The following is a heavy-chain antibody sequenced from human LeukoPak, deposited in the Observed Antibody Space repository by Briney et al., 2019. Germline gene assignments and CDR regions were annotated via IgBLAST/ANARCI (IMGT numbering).Heavy chain of an antibody. J-gene: IGHJ4*02. D-gene: IGHD1-1*01. CDR1: EFSVGSNY. CDR3: ARCTTGKTFGSLREIKKSREIDF. V-gene: IGHV3-21*01. CDR2: ISSSSSYI. Sequence: MPGGSLRLSCAASEFSVGSNYMTWVRQAPGKGLEWVSSISSSSSYINYADSVRGRFTISRDNAKNSLFLQMDSLRGEDTAVYYCARCTTGKTFGSLREIKKSREIDFWGQGTLVTVSS.